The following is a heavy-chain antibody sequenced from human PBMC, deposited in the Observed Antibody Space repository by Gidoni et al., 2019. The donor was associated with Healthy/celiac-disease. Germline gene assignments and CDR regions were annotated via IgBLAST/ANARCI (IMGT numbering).Heavy chain of an antibody. CDR2: MNPNSGNT. D-gene: IGHD4-17*01. Sequence: QVQLVQSGAEVKKPGASVKVSCKASGYTFTSYEIDWGRQATGQGLEWMGWMNPNSGNTGYAQKFQGRVTMTRNTTISTAYMELSSLRSEDTAVYYCASNPTGENWFDPWGQGTLVTVSS. CDR3: ASNPTGENWFDP. J-gene: IGHJ5*02. V-gene: IGHV1-8*01. CDR1: GYTFTSYE.